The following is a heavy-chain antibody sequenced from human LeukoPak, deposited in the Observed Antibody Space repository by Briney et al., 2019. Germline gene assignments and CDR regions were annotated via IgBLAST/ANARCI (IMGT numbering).Heavy chain of an antibody. Sequence: QSGGSLRLSCAASGFTFSSYAMSWVRQAPGKGLEWVSAISGSGGSTYYADSVKGRFTISRDNSKNTLYLQMNSLRAEDTAVYYCARPFIAAAGPFDYWGQGTLVTVSS. CDR1: GFTFSSYA. CDR3: ARPFIAAAGPFDY. D-gene: IGHD6-13*01. CDR2: ISGSGGST. J-gene: IGHJ4*02. V-gene: IGHV3-23*01.